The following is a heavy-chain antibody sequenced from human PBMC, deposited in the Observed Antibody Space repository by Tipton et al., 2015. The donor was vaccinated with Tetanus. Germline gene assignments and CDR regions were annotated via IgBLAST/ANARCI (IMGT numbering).Heavy chain of an antibody. CDR1: GFSFSNYA. V-gene: IGHV4-59*13. CDR3: ARIGWPENNKPGFDI. D-gene: IGHD1/OR15-1a*01. Sequence: LRLSCVASGFSFSNYAMSWVRQRPGRGLEWVGYVHYTGKDNYNPSLRSRVTLSVDTSKNQFSLQMSSVTAADTAVYYCARIGWPENNKPGFDIWGQGTMATVSS. J-gene: IGHJ3*02. CDR2: VHYTGKD.